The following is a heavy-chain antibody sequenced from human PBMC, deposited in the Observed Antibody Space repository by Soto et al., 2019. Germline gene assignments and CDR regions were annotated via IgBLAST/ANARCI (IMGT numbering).Heavy chain of an antibody. CDR1: GFSFKNAW. CDR2: IKNKNDGGTT. V-gene: IGHV3-15*07. CDR3: TGLWFGEIYNY. Sequence: EVELVESGGGLVKPGGSLTLSCAASGFSFKNAWMNWVRQAPGQGLEWVGRIKNKNDGGTTDYASFGKGRFTIPRNASENALYLHMNGLKTDDPVVYFCTGLWFGEIYNYWGQGSLVTVSS. J-gene: IGHJ4*01. D-gene: IGHD3-10*01.